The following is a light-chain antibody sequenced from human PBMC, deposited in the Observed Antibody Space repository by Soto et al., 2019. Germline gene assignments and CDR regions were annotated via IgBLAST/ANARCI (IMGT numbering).Light chain of an antibody. CDR1: SSNIGSNF. CDR2: DND. J-gene: IGLJ1*01. Sequence: QSALTQPPSASGPPGQRVTISCSGGSSNIGSNFVYWYQQLPGTAPKLLIYDNDQRPSGVPDRISGSKSGTSASLAISGLRSEDEADYYCAAWDDSLSGRYVFGTGTKLTVL. V-gene: IGLV1-47*02. CDR3: AAWDDSLSGRYV.